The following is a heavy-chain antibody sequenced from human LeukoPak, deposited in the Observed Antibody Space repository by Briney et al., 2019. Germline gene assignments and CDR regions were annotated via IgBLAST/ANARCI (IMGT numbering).Heavy chain of an antibody. CDR1: GGSIITTTHY. V-gene: IGHV4-39*07. CDR3: ARAGVGGATANDY. J-gene: IGHJ4*02. Sequence: SETLSLTCTVSGGSIITTTHYWVWIRQPPGKGLEWIGSVYYSGRAYYNPSLKSRVTISVDTSESQFSLKLSSVTAADTAVYYCARAGVGGATANDYWGQGTLVTVSS. D-gene: IGHD1-26*01. CDR2: VYYSGRA.